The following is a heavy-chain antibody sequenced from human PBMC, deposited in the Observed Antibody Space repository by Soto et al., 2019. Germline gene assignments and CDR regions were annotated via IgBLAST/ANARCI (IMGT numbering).Heavy chain of an antibody. J-gene: IGHJ6*02. Sequence: GEYLKIPCKGSGYTFTNNWVGWGRQMPGKGLEWMGLIYPGDSDTRYSPSFQGQVTISVDKSIATAYLQWSSLKASDTAMYYCARRSEYYYGSGKYYCLDVWGQGTMVTVSS. V-gene: IGHV5-51*01. CDR3: ARRSEYYYGSGKYYCLDV. D-gene: IGHD3-10*01. CDR1: GYTFTNNW. CDR2: IYPGDSDT.